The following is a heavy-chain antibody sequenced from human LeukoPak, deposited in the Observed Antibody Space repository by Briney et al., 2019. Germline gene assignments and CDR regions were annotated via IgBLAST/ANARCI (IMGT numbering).Heavy chain of an antibody. CDR3: ARGGSSSSRFDI. D-gene: IGHD6-13*01. CDR2: ISSNGGST. J-gene: IGHJ3*02. CDR1: GFTFSSYA. V-gene: IGHV3-64*01. Sequence: GGSLRLSCAASGFTFSSYAMRWVRQAPGKGLEYVSAISSNGGSTYYANSVKGRFTISRDNSRNTLYLQMGSLRAEDMAVYYCARGGSSSSRFDIWGQGTMVTVSS.